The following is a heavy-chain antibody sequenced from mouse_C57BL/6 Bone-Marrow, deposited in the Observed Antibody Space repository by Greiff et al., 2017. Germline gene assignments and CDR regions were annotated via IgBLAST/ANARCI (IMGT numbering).Heavy chain of an antibody. CDR3: AREDSSGNFAY. J-gene: IGHJ3*01. Sequence: VQLQQSGAELARPAASVKMSCKASGYTFTSYTMHWVKQRPGQGLEWIGYINPSSGYTKYNQKFKDKATLTADKSSSTAYMQLSSLTSEDSAVYYCAREDSSGNFAYWGQGTLVTVSA. V-gene: IGHV1-4*01. CDR2: INPSSGYT. CDR1: GYTFTSYT. D-gene: IGHD3-2*02.